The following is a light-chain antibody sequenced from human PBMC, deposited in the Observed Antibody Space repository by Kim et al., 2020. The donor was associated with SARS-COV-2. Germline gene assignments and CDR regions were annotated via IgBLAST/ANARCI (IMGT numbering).Light chain of an antibody. CDR3: NSRGSNDTLL. V-gene: IGLV3-19*01. J-gene: IGLJ2*01. Sequence: SSELTQDPAVSVALGQTVRITCQGDSLRSYYATWYQQKPGQAPIVVIYGKNNRPSGIPDRFSGSSSGDTASLTITGTQAGDEADYYCNSRGSNDTLLFGG. CDR2: GKN. CDR1: SLRSYY.